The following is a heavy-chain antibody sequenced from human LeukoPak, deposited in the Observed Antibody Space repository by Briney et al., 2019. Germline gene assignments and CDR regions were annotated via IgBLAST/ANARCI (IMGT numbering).Heavy chain of an antibody. CDR1: GGSISSSSYY. CDR3: AREIPTLWFGELLPYYYMDV. V-gene: IGHV4-61*02. Sequence: SETLSLTCTVSGGSISSSSYYWGWIRQPAGKGLEWIGRIYTSGSTNYNPSRKSRVTISVDTSKNQFSLKLSSVTAADTAVYYCAREIPTLWFGELLPYYYMDVWGKGTTVTVSS. D-gene: IGHD3-10*01. CDR2: IYTSGST. J-gene: IGHJ6*03.